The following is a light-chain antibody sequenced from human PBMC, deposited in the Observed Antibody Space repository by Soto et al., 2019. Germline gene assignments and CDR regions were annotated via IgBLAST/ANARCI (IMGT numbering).Light chain of an antibody. CDR1: SSNIGTNY. J-gene: IGLJ1*01. CDR2: RNN. V-gene: IGLV1-47*01. Sequence: QSVLTQPPSASGTPGQRVTISCSGGSSNIGTNYVYWYQQLPGTAPKLLIYRNNLRPSGVPDRFSASKSGTSASLAISGLRSEDEGDYFCAGWDDSLHGLLFGAGTKLTLL. CDR3: AGWDDSLHGLL.